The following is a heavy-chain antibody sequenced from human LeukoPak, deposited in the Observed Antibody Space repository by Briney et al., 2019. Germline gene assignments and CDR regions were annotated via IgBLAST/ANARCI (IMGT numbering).Heavy chain of an antibody. V-gene: IGHV1-18*01. Sequence: GASVKVSCKASGYTFTSYGISWVRQAPGQGLEWMGWISAYNGNTNYAQKLQGRVTMTTDTSTSTAYMELRSLRSDDTAVYYCARVKPGKTDIVATIGMDYWGQGTLVTVSS. J-gene: IGHJ4*02. CDR2: ISAYNGNT. CDR1: GYTFTSYG. D-gene: IGHD5-12*01. CDR3: ARVKPGKTDIVATIGMDY.